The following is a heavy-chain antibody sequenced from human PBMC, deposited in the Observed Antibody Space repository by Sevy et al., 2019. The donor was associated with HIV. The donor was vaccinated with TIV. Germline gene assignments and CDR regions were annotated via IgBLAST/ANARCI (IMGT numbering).Heavy chain of an antibody. CDR2: FDPENGGT. J-gene: IGHJ6*02. CDR1: GDSLTELN. CDR3: ATARTERNWYGEAFNQYTASDV. V-gene: IGHV1-24*01. D-gene: IGHD3-10*01. Sequence: ASVNVSCQVSGDSLTELNMNWVRQSPGKGLEWMGGFDPENGGTIYAQIFQGRVTMTEDKSADTAYMELTSLKSEYSAVYFCATARTERNWYGEAFNQYTASDVWGQGTTVTVSS.